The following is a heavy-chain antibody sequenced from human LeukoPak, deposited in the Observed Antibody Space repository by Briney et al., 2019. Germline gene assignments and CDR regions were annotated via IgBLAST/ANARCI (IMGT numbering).Heavy chain of an antibody. CDR2: IKQDGIEK. CDR3: ARWGEYYNILTGYSHVGFDY. CDR1: GFTFSRYW. V-gene: IGHV3-7*01. D-gene: IGHD3-9*01. J-gene: IGHJ4*02. Sequence: GGSLRLSCVASGFTFSRYWMSRVRQAPGKGLEWVSSIKQDGIEKYYVDSVKGRFTMSRDNAKTSLYLQMNSLRAEDTAVYYCARWGEYYNILTGYSHVGFDYWGQGTLVTVSS.